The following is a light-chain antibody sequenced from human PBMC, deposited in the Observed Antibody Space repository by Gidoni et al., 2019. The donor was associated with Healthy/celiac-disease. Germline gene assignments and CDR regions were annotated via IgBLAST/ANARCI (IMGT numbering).Light chain of an antibody. V-gene: IGLV2-18*02. Sequence: QSPLPQPPSVSGSPGQSVTISCPGTRSDVGSYNRVSWYQQPPGTAPKLMIYEVSNRPSGVPDRFSGSKSGNTASLTISGLQAEDEADYYCSSYTSSSTLVFGGGTKLTVL. CDR1: RSDVGSYNR. CDR3: SSYTSSSTLV. J-gene: IGLJ2*01. CDR2: EVS.